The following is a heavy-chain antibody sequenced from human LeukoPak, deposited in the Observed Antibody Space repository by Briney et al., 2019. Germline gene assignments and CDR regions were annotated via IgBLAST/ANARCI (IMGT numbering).Heavy chain of an antibody. CDR1: GFTFISYS. Sequence: GGSLRLSCAASGFTFISYSMNWVRQAPGKGLEWVSSISSSSSYIYYADSVKGRFTISRDNAKNSLYLQMNSLRAEDTAVYYCAKDGMVGATLLYYFDYWGQGTQVTVSS. CDR2: ISSSSSYI. D-gene: IGHD1-26*01. CDR3: AKDGMVGATLLYYFDY. J-gene: IGHJ4*02. V-gene: IGHV3-21*04.